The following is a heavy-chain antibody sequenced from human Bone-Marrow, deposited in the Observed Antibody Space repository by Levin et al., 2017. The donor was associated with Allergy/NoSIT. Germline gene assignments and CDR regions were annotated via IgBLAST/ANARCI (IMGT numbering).Heavy chain of an antibody. D-gene: IGHD2-2*01. CDR3: AKSNAGLGSPYQLAFDV. CDR2: IWFDGSNE. J-gene: IGHJ3*01. CDR1: GFTFSIHG. V-gene: IGHV3-33*06. Sequence: GGSLRLSCAASGFTFSIHGMHWVRRTPGKGLEWVAVIWFDGSNENYRDSVKGRFTISRDNSKNTLYLQMDNLRAEDTAIYYCAKSNAGLGSPYQLAFDVWGQGTMVTVSS.